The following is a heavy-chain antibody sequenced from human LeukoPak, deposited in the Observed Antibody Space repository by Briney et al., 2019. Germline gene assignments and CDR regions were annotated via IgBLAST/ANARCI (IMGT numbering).Heavy chain of an antibody. V-gene: IGHV1-2*02. CDR2: INPNSGGT. CDR3: ARDRRGYSYGYRGFDY. CDR1: GYTFTAHY. Sequence: ASLKVSCKASGYTFTAHYMHWVRQAPGQGLEWMGLINPNSGGTNYAQKFQGRVTMTRDTSINTYYMELSRLRSDDTAVYYCARDRRGYSYGYRGFDYWGQGTLVTVSS. D-gene: IGHD5-18*01. J-gene: IGHJ4*02.